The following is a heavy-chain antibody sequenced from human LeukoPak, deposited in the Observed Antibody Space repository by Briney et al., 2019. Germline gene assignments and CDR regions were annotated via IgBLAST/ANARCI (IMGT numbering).Heavy chain of an antibody. CDR2: IYYSGST. D-gene: IGHD6-19*01. Sequence: SETLSLTCTVSGGSISSYYWSWIRQPPGKGLEWIGYIYYSGSTNYNPSLESRVTISVDTSKNQFSLKLSSVTAADTAVYYCARRSSGWDYWGQGTLVTVSS. V-gene: IGHV4-59*01. CDR3: ARRSSGWDY. J-gene: IGHJ4*02. CDR1: GGSISSYY.